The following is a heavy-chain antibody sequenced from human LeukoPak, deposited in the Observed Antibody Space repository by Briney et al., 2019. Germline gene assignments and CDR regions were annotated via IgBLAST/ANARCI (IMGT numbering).Heavy chain of an antibody. CDR3: ARERFGELLYHNWFDP. V-gene: IGHV6-1*01. J-gene: IGHJ5*02. CDR1: GDSVSSNSAA. Sequence: SQTLSLTCAISGDSVSSNSAAWNWIRQSPSRGLEWLGRTYYRSKWYNDYAVSVKSRIIINPDTSKNQFYLQLNSVTPEDTAVYYCARERFGELLYHNWFDPWGQGTLVTVSS. CDR2: TYYRSKWYN. D-gene: IGHD3-10*01.